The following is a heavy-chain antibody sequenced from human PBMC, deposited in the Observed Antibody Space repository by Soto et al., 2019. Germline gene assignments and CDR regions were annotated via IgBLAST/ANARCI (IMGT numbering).Heavy chain of an antibody. CDR2: INHSGST. D-gene: IGHD3-10*01. J-gene: IGHJ6*02. V-gene: IGHV4-34*01. Sequence: SSETLSLTCAVYGGSFSGYYWSWIRQPPGKGLEWIGEINHSGSTNYNPSLKSRVTISVDTSKNQFSLKLSSVTAADTAVYYCARAGIGMDVWGQGTTVTVSS. CDR3: ARAGIGMDV. CDR1: GGSFSGYY.